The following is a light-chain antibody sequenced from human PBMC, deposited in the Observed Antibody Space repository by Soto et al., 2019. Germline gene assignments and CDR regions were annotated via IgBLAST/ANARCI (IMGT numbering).Light chain of an antibody. V-gene: IGKV3-15*01. CDR2: GAS. J-gene: IGKJ1*01. CDR1: QSISSN. CDR3: QQYNDWPRT. Sequence: EIVMTQSPVTLSVSPGERATLSCRASQSISSNLAWYQQKPGQAPRLLIYGASTRATGIPARFSGSGSGTEFTLTISSLQSEDVAVYYCQQYNDWPRTFGQGTKVEIK.